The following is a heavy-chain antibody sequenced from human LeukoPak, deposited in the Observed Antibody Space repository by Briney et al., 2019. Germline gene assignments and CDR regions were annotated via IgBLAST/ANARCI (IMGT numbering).Heavy chain of an antibody. J-gene: IGHJ4*02. CDR1: GFTFSSYA. CDR2: ISYDGSNK. CDR3: ARDPGDTIFGVATNNFDY. V-gene: IGHV3-30-3*01. Sequence: GGSLRLSCAASGFTFSSYAMHWVRQDPGKGLEWVAFISYDGSNKYYADSVKGRFTISRDNSKNTLYLQMNSLRAEDTAVYYCARDPGDTIFGVATNNFDYWGQGTLVTAPS. D-gene: IGHD3-3*01.